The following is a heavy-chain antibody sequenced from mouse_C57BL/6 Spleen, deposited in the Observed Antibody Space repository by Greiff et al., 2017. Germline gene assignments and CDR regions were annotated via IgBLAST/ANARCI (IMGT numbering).Heavy chain of an antibody. CDR3: ARIMVVATDAMDY. CDR2: IWTGGGT. V-gene: IGHV2-9-1*01. Sequence: VQRVESGPGLVAPSQSLSITCTVSGFSLTSYAISWVRQPPGKGLEWLGVIWTGGGTNYNSALKSRLSISKDNSKSQVFLKMNSLQTDDTARYYCARIMVVATDAMDYWGQGTSVTVSS. J-gene: IGHJ4*01. CDR1: GFSLTSYA. D-gene: IGHD1-1*01.